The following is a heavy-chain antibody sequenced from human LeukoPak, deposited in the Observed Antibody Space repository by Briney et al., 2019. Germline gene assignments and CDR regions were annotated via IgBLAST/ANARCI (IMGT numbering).Heavy chain of an antibody. D-gene: IGHD3-22*01. CDR1: GGSISSSSYY. Sequence: PSETLSLTCTVSGGSISSSSYYWGWIRQPPGKGLEWIGSIYYSGSTYYNPSLKSRVTISVDTSKNQFSLKLSSVTAADTAVYYCARGRYYYDSSGYYYGPYYYYYGMDVWGQGTTVTVSS. CDR2: IYYSGST. J-gene: IGHJ6*02. V-gene: IGHV4-39*01. CDR3: ARGRYYYDSSGYYYGPYYYYYGMDV.